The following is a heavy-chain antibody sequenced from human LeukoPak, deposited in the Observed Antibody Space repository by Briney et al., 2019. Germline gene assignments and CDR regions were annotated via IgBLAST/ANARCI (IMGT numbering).Heavy chain of an antibody. V-gene: IGHV4-31*03. J-gene: IGHJ4*02. Sequence: SETLSLTCTVSGGSISSGGYYWSWIRQHPGKGLEWIGYIYYSGSTYYNPSLKSRVTISVDTSKNQFSLKLSSVTAADTAVYYCARDRRGYSGYDFDYWGQGTLVTVSS. CDR3: ARDRRGYSGYDFDY. CDR1: GGSISSGGYY. D-gene: IGHD5-12*01. CDR2: IYYSGST.